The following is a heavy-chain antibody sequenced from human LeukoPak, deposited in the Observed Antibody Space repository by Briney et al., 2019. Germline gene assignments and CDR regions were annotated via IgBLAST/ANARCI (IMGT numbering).Heavy chain of an antibody. V-gene: IGHV1-69*05. J-gene: IGHJ3*02. CDR3: ASNGGNSDRGAFDI. D-gene: IGHD4-23*01. CDR1: GGTFSIYA. Sequence: ASVRVSCKVSGGTFSIYAISWVRQAPGQGLEWMGGIIPIFGTANYAQKFQGRVTITTDESTSTAYMELSSLRSEDTAVYYCASNGGNSDRGAFDIWGQGTMVTVSS. CDR2: IIPIFGTA.